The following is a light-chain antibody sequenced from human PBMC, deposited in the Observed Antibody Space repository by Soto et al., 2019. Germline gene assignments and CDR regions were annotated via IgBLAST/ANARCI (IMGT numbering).Light chain of an antibody. Sequence: EIVMTQSPATLSVSPGDRATLSCRASQSVSNNLAWYQQKPGQTPRLLIYGASTRATGIPARFSGSGSVTEFTLSISSLQSEDFAVYYCKQYKEWPPFTFGQGTRLEIK. V-gene: IGKV3-15*01. CDR1: QSVSNN. CDR3: KQYKEWPPFT. J-gene: IGKJ5*01. CDR2: GAS.